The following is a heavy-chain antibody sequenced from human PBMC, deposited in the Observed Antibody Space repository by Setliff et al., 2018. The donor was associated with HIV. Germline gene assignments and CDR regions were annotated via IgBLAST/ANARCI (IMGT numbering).Heavy chain of an antibody. V-gene: IGHV4-4*07. D-gene: IGHD3-10*01. CDR3: ARGYYGSGSYWWFDP. Sequence: SETLSLTCTVSGGSFSDYYRSWIRQPAGKGLEWIGRIYTSGSTNYNPSLQSRVTMSVDTSKNQFSLKLSSVTAADTAVYYCARGYYGSGSYWWFDPWGQGTLVTVSS. CDR1: GGSFSDYY. J-gene: IGHJ5*02. CDR2: IYTSGST.